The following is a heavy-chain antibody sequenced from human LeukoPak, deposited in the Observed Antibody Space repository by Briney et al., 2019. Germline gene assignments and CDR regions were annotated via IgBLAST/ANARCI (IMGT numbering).Heavy chain of an antibody. J-gene: IGHJ4*02. V-gene: IGHV4-59*06. Sequence: SETLSLTCTVSGGSISSYYWNWIRQPPGKGLEWIGYIYYSGSTYYNPSLKSRVTISLDTSKNQFSLKLSSVTAADTAVYYCARATTVTTPADYWGQGTLVTVSS. CDR3: ARATTVTTPADY. CDR1: GGSISSYY. CDR2: IYYSGST. D-gene: IGHD4-17*01.